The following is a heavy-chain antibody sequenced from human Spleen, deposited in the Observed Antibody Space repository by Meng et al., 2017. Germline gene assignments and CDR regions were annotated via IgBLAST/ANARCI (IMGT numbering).Heavy chain of an antibody. J-gene: IGHJ4*02. V-gene: IGHV3-38-3*01. CDR3: ARRIAVAGTFDY. D-gene: IGHD6-19*01. CDR2: ICGDST. Sequence: GESLKISCEASEFTVSSNEMSWVRQAPGKGLEWVSSICGDSTYYADSVKGRFTISRDNSRNTLYLQMNSLRAEDTAVYYCARRIAVAGTFDYWGQGTLVTVSS. CDR1: EFTVSSNE.